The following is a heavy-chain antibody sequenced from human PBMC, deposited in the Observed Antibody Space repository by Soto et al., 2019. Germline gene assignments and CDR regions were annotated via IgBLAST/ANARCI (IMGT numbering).Heavy chain of an antibody. Sequence: PSQFQLPPCTVSGGSVSGGGYYWSWIRQAPGKGLELIGYIYYSGSTNYNPSPKTRVTISVDTSKNQSSLKLSAVTAADTAVYYCARDHDLCSGWYSHCFDPWGQGTLVTGSS. D-gene: IGHD6-19*01. CDR2: IYYSGST. CDR1: GGSVSGGGYY. J-gene: IGHJ5*02. CDR3: ARDHDLCSGWYSHCFDP. V-gene: IGHV4-61*08.